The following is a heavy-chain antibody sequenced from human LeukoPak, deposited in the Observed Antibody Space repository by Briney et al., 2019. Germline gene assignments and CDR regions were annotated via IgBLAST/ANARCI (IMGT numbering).Heavy chain of an antibody. CDR2: IRYDESNN. D-gene: IGHD4-17*01. CDR3: AKSYGANYFDY. J-gene: IGHJ4*02. CDR1: GFTFSSYG. Sequence: GGSLRLSCAASGFTFSSYGMHWVRQAPGKGLEWVAFIRYDESNNYYADSVKGRFTISRDNSKNTMYLQMNGLRAEDTAVYYCAKSYGANYFDYWGQGTLVIVSS. V-gene: IGHV3-30*02.